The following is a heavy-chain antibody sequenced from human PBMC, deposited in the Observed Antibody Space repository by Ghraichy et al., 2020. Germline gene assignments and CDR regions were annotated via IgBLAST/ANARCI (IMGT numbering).Heavy chain of an antibody. CDR1: GGSFSGYH. D-gene: IGHD3-22*01. CDR3: ARAPPATYDTSGYYPYVFYGMDV. J-gene: IGHJ6*02. Sequence: SDTLSLTCAVYGGSFSGYHWNWIRQPPGKGLEWIGEMNQSGSTNYNPSLKSRVTISVDMSKNQFSLKLSSVTAADTAVYYCARAPPATYDTSGYYPYVFYGMDVWGQGTTLTVSS. CDR2: MNQSGST. V-gene: IGHV4-34*01.